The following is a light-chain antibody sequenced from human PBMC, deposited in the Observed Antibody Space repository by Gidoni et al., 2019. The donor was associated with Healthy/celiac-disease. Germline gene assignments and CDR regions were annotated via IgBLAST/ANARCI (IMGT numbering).Light chain of an antibody. V-gene: IGKV3-11*01. J-gene: IGKJ4*01. Sequence: ENVLTQSPATLSLSPGARATLSCRASQSVSSYLAWYQQKPGQAPRLLIYDASNRATGIPARFSGSGSGTDFTLTISSLEPEDFAVYYCQQRSNWPPKLTFGGGTKVEIK. CDR3: QQRSNWPPKLT. CDR1: QSVSSY. CDR2: DAS.